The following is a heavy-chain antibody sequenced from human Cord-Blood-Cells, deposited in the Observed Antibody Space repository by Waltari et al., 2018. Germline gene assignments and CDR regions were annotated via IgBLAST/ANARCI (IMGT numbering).Heavy chain of an antibody. Sequence: EVQLVESGGGLVQPGGSLRLSCAASGFTFSSYSMNWVRQAPGKGLEWDSYISSNSSTICYADSVKGRFTIPRDNAKNSLYLQMNSLGAEGTAVYYCARVPRLTGGACDIWGQGTMVTVSS. CDR3: ARVPRLTGGACDI. V-gene: IGHV3-48*01. J-gene: IGHJ3*02. CDR1: GFTFSSYS. CDR2: ISSNSSTI. D-gene: IGHD1-20*01.